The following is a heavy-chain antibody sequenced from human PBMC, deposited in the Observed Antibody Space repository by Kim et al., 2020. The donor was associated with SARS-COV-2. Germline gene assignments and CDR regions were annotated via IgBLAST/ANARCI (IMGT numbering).Heavy chain of an antibody. CDR1: GGSISSSSYY. J-gene: IGHJ4*02. V-gene: IGHV4-39*07. Sequence: SETLSLTCTVSGGSISSSSYYWGWIRQPPGKGLEWIGCIYYSGSTYYNPSLKSRVTISVDTSKNQFSLKLSSVTAADTAVYYCARGVQAAAGHKEYDYWGQGTLVTVSS. CDR2: IYYSGST. D-gene: IGHD6-13*01. CDR3: ARGVQAAAGHKEYDY.